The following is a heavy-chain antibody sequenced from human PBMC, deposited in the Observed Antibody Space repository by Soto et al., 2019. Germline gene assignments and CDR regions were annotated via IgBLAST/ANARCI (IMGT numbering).Heavy chain of an antibody. V-gene: IGHV1-69*10. Sequence: ASVKVSCKASGGTFSSYAISWVRQAPGQGLEWMGEIIPILGIANYAQKFQGRVTITADKSTSTAYMELSSLRSEDTAVYYCAVTPGYSSSWYYYYYGMDVWGQGTTVTVS. D-gene: IGHD6-13*01. CDR3: AVTPGYSSSWYYYYYGMDV. CDR1: GGTFSSYA. CDR2: IIPILGIA. J-gene: IGHJ6*02.